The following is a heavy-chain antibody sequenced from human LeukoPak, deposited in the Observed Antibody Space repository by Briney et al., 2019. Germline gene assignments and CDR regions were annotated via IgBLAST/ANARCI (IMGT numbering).Heavy chain of an antibody. CDR2: ISWNSGSI. CDR3: AKDSQDGPGYSSGWFDY. J-gene: IGHJ4*02. V-gene: IGHV3-9*01. Sequence: GRSLRLSCAASGFTFDDYAMHWVRQAPGKGLEWVSGISWNSGSIGYTDSVKGRFTISRDNAKNSLYLQMNSLRAEDTALYYCAKDSQDGPGYSSGWFDYWGQGTLVTVSS. CDR1: GFTFDDYA. D-gene: IGHD6-19*01.